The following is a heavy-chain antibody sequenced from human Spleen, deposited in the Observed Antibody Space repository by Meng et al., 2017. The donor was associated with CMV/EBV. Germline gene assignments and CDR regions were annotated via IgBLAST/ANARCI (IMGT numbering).Heavy chain of an antibody. D-gene: IGHD1-26*01. CDR2: IDHSGST. V-gene: IGHV4-34*01. J-gene: IGHJ6*02. CDR1: GGSISGHY. CDR3: ARLSVVGATVWYYYGMDV. Sequence: SETLSLTCAVYGGSISGHYWSWIRQPPGKGLEWIGEIDHSGSTNYKASLKSRVTISVDTSKKQFSLKLSSVTAADTAVYYCARLSVVGATVWYYYGMDVWGQGTTVTVSS.